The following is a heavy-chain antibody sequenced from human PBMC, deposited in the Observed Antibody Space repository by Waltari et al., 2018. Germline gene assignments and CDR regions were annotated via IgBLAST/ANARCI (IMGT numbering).Heavy chain of an antibody. Sequence: QVQLVESGGGVVQPGKSLTLSCEVSGISVSSYAMHWVRRAPGKGLEWGAVISFDGNNIYFADSVKGRFTINRDKSKNTLSLQMNSLTPEETAIDYCARDGHSYFYGSWSDYWGQGTLVTVSS. CDR3: ARDGHSYFYGSWSDY. D-gene: IGHD3-10*01. J-gene: IGHJ4*02. CDR2: ISFDGNNI. V-gene: IGHV3-30*01. CDR1: GISVSSYA.